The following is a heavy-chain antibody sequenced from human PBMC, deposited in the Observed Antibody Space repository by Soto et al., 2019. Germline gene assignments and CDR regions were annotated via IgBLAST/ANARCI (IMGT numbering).Heavy chain of an antibody. J-gene: IGHJ5*02. Sequence: ASVKVSCKASGYTFTRSGISWVRQAPGQGLEWMGWISTYNGDTNYAQTFQGRVTMTTDTSTSTVHMEVRSLRSDDTAVYYCARGGMATTYNWFDPWGQGTLVTVSS. CDR1: GYTFTRSG. CDR2: ISTYNGDT. D-gene: IGHD5-12*01. V-gene: IGHV1-18*01. CDR3: ARGGMATTYNWFDP.